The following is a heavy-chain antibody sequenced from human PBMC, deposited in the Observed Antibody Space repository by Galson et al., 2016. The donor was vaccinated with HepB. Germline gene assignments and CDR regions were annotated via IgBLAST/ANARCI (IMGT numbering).Heavy chain of an antibody. CDR1: GFTFSSYW. Sequence: SLRLSCAASGFTFSSYWMNWVRQAPGKGLEWVSGISGSGGSTYYADSVKGRFTISRDNSKNTLYLQMNSLRAEDTAVYYCARDRGSAAGFDYWGQGTLVTVAS. V-gene: IGHV3-23*01. CDR3: ARDRGSAAGFDY. J-gene: IGHJ4*02. D-gene: IGHD6-13*01. CDR2: ISGSGGST.